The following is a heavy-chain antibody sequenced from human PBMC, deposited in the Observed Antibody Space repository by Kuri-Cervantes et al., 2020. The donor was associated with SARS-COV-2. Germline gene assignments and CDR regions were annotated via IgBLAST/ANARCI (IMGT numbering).Heavy chain of an antibody. V-gene: IGHV1-8*02. J-gene: IGHJ5*02. CDR2: MNPNSGNT. CDR3: ARAYSSSWYERWFDP. D-gene: IGHD6-13*01. CDR1: GYTFASYD. Sequence: ASVKVSCKASGYTFASYDINWVRQAPGQGLEWMGWMNPNSGNTGYAQKFQGRVTMTRNTSISTAYMELSSLRSEDTAVYYCARAYSSSWYERWFDPWGQGTLVTVSS.